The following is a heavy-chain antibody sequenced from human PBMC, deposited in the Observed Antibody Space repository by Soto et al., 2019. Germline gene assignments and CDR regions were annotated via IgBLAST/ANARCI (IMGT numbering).Heavy chain of an antibody. V-gene: IGHV1-69*01. CDR3: ARGSRGYGWFNEF. J-gene: IGHJ4*02. D-gene: IGHD3-22*01. CDR1: GGLFSSYA. Sequence: QEQLVQSGAEVKKPGSSVKVSCKASGGLFSSYAISWVRQAPGQGLEWMGGIIPVFCKANYAQKFQGRVTITADESTNTAYMALSSLKSEDTVIYYCARGSRGYGWFNEFWGKGPLFTVSS. CDR2: IIPVFCKA.